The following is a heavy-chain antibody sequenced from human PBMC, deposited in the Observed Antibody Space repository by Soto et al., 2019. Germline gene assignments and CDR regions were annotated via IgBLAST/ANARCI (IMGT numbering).Heavy chain of an antibody. CDR2: IYSGGST. CDR3: ARDPWAADY. V-gene: IGHV3-66*01. J-gene: IGHJ4*02. D-gene: IGHD3-16*01. CDR1: GFTVSTKY. Sequence: EVQLVESGGGLVQPGGSLRLSCAASGFTVSTKYMSGVRQVPEKGLEWVSVIYSGGSTFYADSVRGRFTISRDNSKNTVNLQMNSLRAEDTAVYYCARDPWAADYWGQGTLVTVSS.